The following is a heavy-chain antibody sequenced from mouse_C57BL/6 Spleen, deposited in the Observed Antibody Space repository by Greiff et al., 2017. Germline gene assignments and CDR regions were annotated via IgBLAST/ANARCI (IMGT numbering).Heavy chain of an antibody. Sequence: QVQLQQPGAELVKPGASVKMSCKASGYTFTSYWITWVKQRPGQGLEWIGDIYPGSGSTNYNEKFKSKATLTVDTSSSTAYLHLSSLTSEDSAVYYCAREALRCYSSYYAMDYWGQGTSVTVSS. CDR1: GYTFTSYW. CDR3: AREALRCYSSYYAMDY. D-gene: IGHD2-5*01. J-gene: IGHJ4*01. V-gene: IGHV1-55*01. CDR2: IYPGSGST.